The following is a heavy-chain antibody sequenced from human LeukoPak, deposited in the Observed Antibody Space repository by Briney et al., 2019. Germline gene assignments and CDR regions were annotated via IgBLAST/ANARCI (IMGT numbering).Heavy chain of an antibody. CDR3: ARDGSPPTAQAFDI. J-gene: IGHJ3*02. CDR2: IYYSGST. CDR1: GGSISSYY. Sequence: PSETLSLTCTVSGGSISSYYWSWIRQPPGKGLEWIGYIYYSGSTNYNPSLKSRVTISVDTSKNQFSLKLSSVTAADTAVYYCARDGSPPTAQAFDIWGQGTMVTVSS. V-gene: IGHV4-59*01.